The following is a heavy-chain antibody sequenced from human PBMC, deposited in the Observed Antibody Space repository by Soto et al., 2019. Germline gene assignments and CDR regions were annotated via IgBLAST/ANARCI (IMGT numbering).Heavy chain of an antibody. J-gene: IGHJ5*02. CDR1: GYTFTSYG. D-gene: IGHD2-2*01. CDR2: ISAYNGNT. Sequence: ASVKVSCKASGYTFTSYGISWVRQAPGQGLDWMGWISAYNGNTNYAQKLQGRVTMTTDTSTSTAYMELRSLRSDDTAVYYCARGWVDIVVVPAAKNWFDPWGQGTLVTVSS. V-gene: IGHV1-18*01. CDR3: ARGWVDIVVVPAAKNWFDP.